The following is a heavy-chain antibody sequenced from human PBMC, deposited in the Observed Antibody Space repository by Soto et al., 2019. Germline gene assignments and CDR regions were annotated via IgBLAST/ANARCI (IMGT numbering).Heavy chain of an antibody. J-gene: IGHJ4*02. V-gene: IGHV4-59*01. CDR1: GGSISDYY. Sequence: SETLTLTCSASGGSISDYYWSWIRQPPGKGLEWIGYTYYCGNTNYNPSLKSRVTISVDTSKNQFSLKLISVTAADTAVYYCARDREYYESSGLYFDYWGQGTLVTVSS. CDR3: ARDREYYESSGLYFDY. D-gene: IGHD3-22*01. CDR2: TYYCGNT.